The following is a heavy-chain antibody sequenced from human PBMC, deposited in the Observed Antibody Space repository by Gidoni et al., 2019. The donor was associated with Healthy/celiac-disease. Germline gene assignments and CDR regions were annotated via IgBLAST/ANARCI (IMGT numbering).Heavy chain of an antibody. CDR2: MNPNSGNT. J-gene: IGHJ4*02. CDR1: GYTFRSYD. CDR3: ARGGVWQLAPNY. Sequence: QVQLVQSGAEVKKPGSSVTVSCKATGYTFRSYDINWVRQATGQGLEWMGWMNPNSGNTGYAQKFQGRVTMTRNTSISTAYMELSSLRSEDTAVYYCARGGVWQLAPNYWGQGTLVTVSS. V-gene: IGHV1-8*01. D-gene: IGHD6-6*01.